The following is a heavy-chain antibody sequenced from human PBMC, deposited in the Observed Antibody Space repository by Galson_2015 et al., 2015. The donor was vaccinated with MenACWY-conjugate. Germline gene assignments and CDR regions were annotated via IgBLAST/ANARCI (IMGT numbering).Heavy chain of an antibody. CDR1: GDSISSKSYS. Sequence: SETLSLTCTVPGDSISSKSYSWGWVRQPPGQGLEWIGTSYSSGNTHYNPSLKSRVTISVDTSENQFSLKLTSVTTADTAVYYCSRVRGTTGTDSWGQGTLVSVSS. V-gene: IGHV4-39*07. J-gene: IGHJ4*02. CDR3: SRVRGTTGTDS. CDR2: SYSSGNT. D-gene: IGHD1-1*01.